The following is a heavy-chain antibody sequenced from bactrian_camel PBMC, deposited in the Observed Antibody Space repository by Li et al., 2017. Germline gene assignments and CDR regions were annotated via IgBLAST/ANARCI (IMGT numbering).Heavy chain of an antibody. D-gene: IGHD3*01. CDR1: GFTFSSYW. J-gene: IGHJ4*01. CDR2: ITSGGGVT. CDR3: AASARRAYDTYCDGRREQYKD. Sequence: HVQLVESGGGLVQPGGSLRLSCAASGFTFSSYWMYWVHQAPGAGLEWVSAITSGGGVTYYADSVKGRFTISFDSAENTLFLQMNSLQPEDTAMYFCAASARRAYDTYCDGRREQYKDWGQGTQVTVS. V-gene: IGHV3S1*01.